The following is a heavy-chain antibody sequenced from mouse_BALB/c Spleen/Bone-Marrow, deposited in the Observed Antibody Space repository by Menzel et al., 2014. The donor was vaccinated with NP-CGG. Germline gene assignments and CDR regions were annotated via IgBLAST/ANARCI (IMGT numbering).Heavy chain of an antibody. D-gene: IGHD4-1*01. J-gene: IGHJ3*01. V-gene: IGHV1-4*02. CDR3: AREARTGAWFSN. CDR2: ISPRNEYI. CDR1: GYTFTSYT. Sequence: VQLQQSGAELARPGASVKMSCKASGYTFTSYTIQWVKQRPGQGLEWIGYISPRNEYIDYNQKFKDKTTLTADKSSSTAYIQLSSLTSEDSGVFFFAREARTGAWFSNWSQGTLVTVSA.